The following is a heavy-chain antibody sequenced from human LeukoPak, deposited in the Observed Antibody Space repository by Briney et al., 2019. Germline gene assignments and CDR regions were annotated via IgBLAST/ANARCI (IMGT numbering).Heavy chain of an antibody. CDR2: INPNSGGT. CDR3: ARALHDTRGYCLDY. D-gene: IGHD3-22*01. Sequence: ASVKVSCKASGYTFTGYYMHWVRQAPGQGLEWMGWINPNSGGTNYAQKFQGRVTMTRDTSISTAYMELSRLRSDDTAVYYCARALHDTRGYCLDYWGQGTLVTVSS. V-gene: IGHV1-2*02. J-gene: IGHJ4*02. CDR1: GYTFTGYY.